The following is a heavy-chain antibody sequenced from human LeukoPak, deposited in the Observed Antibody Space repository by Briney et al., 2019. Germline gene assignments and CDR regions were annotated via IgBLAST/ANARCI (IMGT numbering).Heavy chain of an antibody. CDR1: GVSISSSHW. CDR2: ISHSGGT. CDR3: ARGYSYGFKY. D-gene: IGHD5-18*01. V-gene: IGHV4-4*02. Sequence: SETLSLTCAVSGVSISSSHWWSWVRQPPGKGLEWIGEISHSGGTNYNPSLKSRVTISVDTSKNQFSLKLSSVTAADTAVYYCARGYSYGFKYWGQGTLVTVSS. J-gene: IGHJ4*02.